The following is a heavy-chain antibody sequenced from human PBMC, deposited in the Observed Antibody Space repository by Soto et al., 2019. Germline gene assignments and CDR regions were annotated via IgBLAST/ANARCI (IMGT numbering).Heavy chain of an antibody. CDR1: GFTFSSYA. J-gene: IGHJ4*02. CDR2: ISYDGSNK. Sequence: QVQLVESGGGVVQPGRSLRLSCAASGFTFSSYAMHWVRQAPGKGLERVAVISYDGSNKYYADSVKGRFTLSRDNSKNTLYLQMTSLSAEDTAVYYCARDLGWELLWCYFDYWGQGTLVTVSS. CDR3: ARDLGWELLWCYFDY. D-gene: IGHD1-26*01. V-gene: IGHV3-30-3*01.